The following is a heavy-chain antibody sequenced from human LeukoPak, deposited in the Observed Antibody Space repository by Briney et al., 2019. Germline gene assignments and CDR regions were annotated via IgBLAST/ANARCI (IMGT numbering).Heavy chain of an antibody. V-gene: IGHV3-21*01. CDR3: AKDGRDIVVVPAARGWFDP. J-gene: IGHJ5*02. Sequence: SVKGRFTISRDNAKNSVYMQMNNLRAEDTAVYYCAKDGRDIVVVPAARGWFDPWGQGTLVTVSS. D-gene: IGHD2-2*01.